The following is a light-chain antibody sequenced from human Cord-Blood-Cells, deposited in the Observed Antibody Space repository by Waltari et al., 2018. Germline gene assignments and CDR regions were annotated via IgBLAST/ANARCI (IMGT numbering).Light chain of an antibody. CDR2: GKN. CDR3: NSRDSSGNHVV. Sequence: SSELTQDPAVSVALGQTVRITCQGDSLRSYYASWYQQKPGQAPVLVIYGKNNRPPGIPDRFSGSSSGNTASLTITVAQAEDEADYYCNSRDSSGNHVVFSGGTKLTVL. CDR1: SLRSYY. V-gene: IGLV3-19*01. J-gene: IGLJ2*01.